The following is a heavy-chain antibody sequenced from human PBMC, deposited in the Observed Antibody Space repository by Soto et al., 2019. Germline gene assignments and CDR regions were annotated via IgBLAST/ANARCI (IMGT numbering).Heavy chain of an antibody. CDR1: GGSISSGGYY. CDR2: IYYSGST. V-gene: IGHV4-31*03. J-gene: IGHJ3*02. CDR3: AIGLSVLRYFDWLLDAFDI. Sequence: SETLSLTCTVSGGSISSGGYYWSWIRQHPGKGLEWIGYIYYSGSTYYNPSLKSRVTISVDTSKNQFSLKLSSVTAADTAVYYCAIGLSVLRYFDWLLDAFDIWGQGTMVTVS. D-gene: IGHD3-9*01.